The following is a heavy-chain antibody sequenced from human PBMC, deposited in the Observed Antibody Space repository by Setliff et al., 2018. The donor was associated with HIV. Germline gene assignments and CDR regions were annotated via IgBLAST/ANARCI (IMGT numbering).Heavy chain of an antibody. V-gene: IGHV3-48*01. D-gene: IGHD3-9*01. CDR1: GFTFSSYS. J-gene: IGHJ4*02. CDR3: AREEIFYYFDY. CDR2: NGIINGAK. Sequence: PGGSLRLSCAASGFTFSSYSMNWVRQAPGKGLEWISYNGIINGAKHYADSMEGRFTISRDDAKNSLYLQMDSLRAEDTAVYYCAREEIFYYFDYWGQGTLVTVSS.